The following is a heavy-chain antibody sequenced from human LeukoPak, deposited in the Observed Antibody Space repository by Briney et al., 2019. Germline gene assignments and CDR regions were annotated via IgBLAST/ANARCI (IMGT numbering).Heavy chain of an antibody. Sequence: ASVKVSCKASGYTFTGYYKHWVRQAPGQGLEWMGWINPNSGGTNYAQKFQGWVTMTRDTSISTAYMELSRLRSDDTAVYYCARQRYLVGATIDGMDVWGQGTTVTVSS. V-gene: IGHV1-2*04. CDR1: GYTFTGYY. CDR2: INPNSGGT. J-gene: IGHJ6*02. CDR3: ARQRYLVGATIDGMDV. D-gene: IGHD1-26*01.